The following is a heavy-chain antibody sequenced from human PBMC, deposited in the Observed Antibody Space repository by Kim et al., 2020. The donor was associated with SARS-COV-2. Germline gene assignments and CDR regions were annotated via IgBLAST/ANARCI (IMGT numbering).Heavy chain of an antibody. V-gene: IGHV1-3*01. J-gene: IGHJ4*02. Sequence: YSQKFQGRVTITRDTSASTAYMELSSLRSEDTAVYYCARDGKGSGSYFDYWGQGTLVTVSS. D-gene: IGHD3-10*01. CDR3: ARDGKGSGSYFDY.